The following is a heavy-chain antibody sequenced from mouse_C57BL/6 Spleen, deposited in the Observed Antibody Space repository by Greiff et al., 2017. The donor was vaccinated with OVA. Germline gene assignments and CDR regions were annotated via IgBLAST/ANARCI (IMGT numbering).Heavy chain of an antibody. J-gene: IGHJ4*01. Sequence: DVMLVESGGGLVKPGGSLKLSCAASGFTFSDYGMHWVRQAPEKGLEWVAYISSGSSTIYYADPVKGRFTISSDNAKHTLFLQMTSLRSEDTAMDYGARPNYYGSRGGGMDYWGQGTSVTVSS. D-gene: IGHD1-1*01. CDR1: GFTFSDYG. CDR3: ARPNYYGSRGGGMDY. CDR2: ISSGSSTI. V-gene: IGHV5-17*01.